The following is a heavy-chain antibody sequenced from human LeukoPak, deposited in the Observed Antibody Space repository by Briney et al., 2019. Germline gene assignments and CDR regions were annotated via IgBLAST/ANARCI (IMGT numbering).Heavy chain of an antibody. CDR1: GYSISSGYY. V-gene: IGHV4-38-2*02. D-gene: IGHD5-24*01. J-gene: IGHJ4*02. Sequence: SETLSLTCTVSGYSISSGYYWGWIRQPPGKGLEWIGSIYQSGSTYYNPSLKSRVTISVDTSKNQFSLKLSSVTAADTAVYYCARVGWLQFYSLDYWGQGTLVTVSS. CDR3: ARVGWLQFYSLDY. CDR2: IYQSGST.